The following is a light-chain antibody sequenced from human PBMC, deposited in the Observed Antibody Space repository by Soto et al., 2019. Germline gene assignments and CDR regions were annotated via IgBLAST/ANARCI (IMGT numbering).Light chain of an antibody. CDR3: AAWDDSLNGHYI. CDR2: SNN. J-gene: IGLJ1*01. Sequence: QSVLTQPPSASGTPGQRVTISCSGSSSSIGDFTVNWYQQRPRTAPKVLIYSNNQRPSGVPDRCSGSKSGTSASLAISGLQSEDEADYYGAAWDDSLNGHYIFGTGTKLTVL. CDR1: SSSIGDFT. V-gene: IGLV1-44*01.